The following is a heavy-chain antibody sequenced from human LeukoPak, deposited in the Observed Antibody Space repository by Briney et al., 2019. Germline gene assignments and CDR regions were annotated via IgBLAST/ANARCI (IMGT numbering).Heavy chain of an antibody. CDR1: GFTFSSYA. CDR2: ISGSGTDT. D-gene: IGHD4-17*01. CDR3: AKVATVTTYYYYYYMDV. V-gene: IGHV3-23*01. Sequence: PGGSLRLSCAASGFTFSSYAMSWVRQAPGKGLEWVSTISGSGTDTFYADSVKGRFTISRDNAKNTLYLHMSSLRAEDTAVYYCAKVATVTTYYYYYYMDVWGKGTTVTVSS. J-gene: IGHJ6*03.